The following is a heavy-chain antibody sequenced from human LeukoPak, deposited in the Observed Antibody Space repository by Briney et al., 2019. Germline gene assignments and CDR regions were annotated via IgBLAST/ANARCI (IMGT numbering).Heavy chain of an antibody. J-gene: IGHJ6*03. Sequence: GESLKLSCVASGFGFSSYNTHWVRQAPGKELEFVSGISYDGGSPYYANSVKGRFTISRDNSKNTLYLQMGSLRLEDMAVYYCARPRFGSKSYMDVWGKGTTVIVSS. CDR3: ARPRFGSKSYMDV. V-gene: IGHV3-64*01. CDR1: GFGFSSYN. CDR2: ISYDGGSP. D-gene: IGHD3-16*01.